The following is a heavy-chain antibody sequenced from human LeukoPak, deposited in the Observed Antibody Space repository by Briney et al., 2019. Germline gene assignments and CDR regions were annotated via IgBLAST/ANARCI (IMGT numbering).Heavy chain of an antibody. D-gene: IGHD1-26*01. J-gene: IGHJ4*02. V-gene: IGHV3-30-3*01. CDR2: ISYDGSNK. Sequence: GRSLRLSCAASGFTFSSYAMHWVRQAPGKGLEWVAVISYDGSNKYYADSVKGRFTISRDNSKNTLYLQMNSLRAEDTAVYYCARDFQWEPNHLYDYWGQGTLVTVSS. CDR3: ARDFQWEPNHLYDY. CDR1: GFTFSSYA.